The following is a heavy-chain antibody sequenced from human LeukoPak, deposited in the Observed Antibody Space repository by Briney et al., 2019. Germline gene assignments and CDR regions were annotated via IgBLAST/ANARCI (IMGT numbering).Heavy chain of an antibody. CDR2: INPSGGST. V-gene: IGHV1-46*01. J-gene: IGHJ4*02. D-gene: IGHD3-22*01. CDR1: GYTFTSYY. Sequence: GASVKVSCKASGYTFTSYYMHWVRQAPGQGLEWMGIINPSGGSTSYAQKFQGRVTMTRDTSTSTVYMELGSLRSEDTAVYYCARGYYYDSSGYFALGYWGQGTLVTVSS. CDR3: ARGYYYDSSGYFALGY.